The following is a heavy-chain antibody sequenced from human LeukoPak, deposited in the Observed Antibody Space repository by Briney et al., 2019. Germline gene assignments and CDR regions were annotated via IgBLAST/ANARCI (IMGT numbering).Heavy chain of an antibody. V-gene: IGHV3-13*01. CDR3: ARDRGDPPLFDY. D-gene: IGHD4-17*01. CDR1: GFTLSSTD. Sequence: GGSLRLSCPVSGFTLSSTDMHWVRQVQGKGLEWVSHIGPDGDTHYPDSVKGRFTISRDGAKNSLYLQMNNLRGGDTAVYYCARDRGDPPLFDYWGQGTLVTVSS. CDR2: IGPDGDT. J-gene: IGHJ4*02.